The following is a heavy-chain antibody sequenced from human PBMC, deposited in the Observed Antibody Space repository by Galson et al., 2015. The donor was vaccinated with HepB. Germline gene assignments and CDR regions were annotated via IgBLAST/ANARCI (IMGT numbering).Heavy chain of an antibody. Sequence: SLRLSCAASGFTFSSYSMNWVRQAPGKGLEWVSYISSSSSTIYYADSVKGRFTISRDNAKNSLQLQMNSLRDEDTAVYYCARYYYDSSGYYFLDYWGQGTLVTVSS. CDR1: GFTFSSYS. J-gene: IGHJ4*02. CDR2: ISSSSSTI. V-gene: IGHV3-48*02. CDR3: ARYYYDSSGYYFLDY. D-gene: IGHD3-22*01.